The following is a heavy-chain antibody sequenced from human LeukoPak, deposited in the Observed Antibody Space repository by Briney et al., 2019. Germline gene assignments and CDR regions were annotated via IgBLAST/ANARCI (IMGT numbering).Heavy chain of an antibody. Sequence: GGSLRLSCAASGFTFSSYSMNWVRQAPGKGLEWISYIIYSSNTIYYADSVKGRFTISRDNAKNSLYLQMASLRAEDTDIYYCARVGYCSRDICKRHNWFDPWGQGTLVTVSS. V-gene: IGHV3-48*01. J-gene: IGHJ5*02. CDR3: ARVGYCSRDICKRHNWFDP. CDR2: IIYSSNTI. CDR1: GFTFSSYS. D-gene: IGHD2-2*01.